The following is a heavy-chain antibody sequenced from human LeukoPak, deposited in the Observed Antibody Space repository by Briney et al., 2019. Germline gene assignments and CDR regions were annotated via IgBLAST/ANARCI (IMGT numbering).Heavy chain of an antibody. V-gene: IGHV3-33*01. CDR1: GFSLTDFG. D-gene: IGHD3-10*01. CDR2: IWFDGSNK. CDR3: ARGTFVRGANPWYFDY. J-gene: IGHJ4*02. Sequence: RTGGSLTLLCVPSGFSLTDFGVHWVRQAPGKGLDWVAVIWFDGSNKQYADSVKGRFTSSSDISKNTVHLQLNSLRADDTAVYYCARGTFVRGANPWYFDYGGQGTLVTVSS.